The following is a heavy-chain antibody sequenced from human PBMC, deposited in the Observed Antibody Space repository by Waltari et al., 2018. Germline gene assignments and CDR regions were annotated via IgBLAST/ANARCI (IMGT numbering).Heavy chain of an antibody. CDR1: GFTFSSYW. D-gene: IGHD3-3*01. CDR3: ARDRGGSTIFGVVTMFDY. J-gene: IGHJ4*02. V-gene: IGHV3-7*01. Sequence: EVQLVESGGGLVQPGGSLRLSCAASGFTFSSYWMSWVRQAPGKGLEWVANIKQDGSEKYYVDSVKGRFTISRDNAKNSLYLQMNSLRAEDTAVYYCARDRGGSTIFGVVTMFDYWGQGTLVTVSS. CDR2: IKQDGSEK.